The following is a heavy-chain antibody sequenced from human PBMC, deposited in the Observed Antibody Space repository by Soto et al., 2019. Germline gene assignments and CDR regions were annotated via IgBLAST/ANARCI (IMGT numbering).Heavy chain of an antibody. V-gene: IGHV4-30-2*01. J-gene: IGHJ5*02. CDR1: GGSISSGGYS. CDR3: ARVVPADPGGWFDP. Sequence: AVSGGSISSGGYSWSWIRQPPGKGLEWIGYIYHSGSTYYNPSLKSRVTISVDRSKNQFSLKLSSVTAADTAVYYCARVVPADPGGWFDPWGQGTLVTVSS. CDR2: IYHSGST. D-gene: IGHD2-2*01.